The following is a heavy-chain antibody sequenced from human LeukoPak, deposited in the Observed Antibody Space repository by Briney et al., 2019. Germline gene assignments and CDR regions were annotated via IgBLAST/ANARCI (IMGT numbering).Heavy chain of an antibody. J-gene: IGHJ5*02. CDR1: GFNFNSYW. Sequence: GGSLRLSCAASGFNFNSYWMSWVRQAPGKGLEWVASIDQDGSDKFSVGSVKGRFTISRDNARNSLYLQMSSLTAEDTAVYFCARASLGGFDPWGQGTLVTVSS. V-gene: IGHV3-7*01. D-gene: IGHD7-27*01. CDR3: ARASLGGFDP. CDR2: IDQDGSDK.